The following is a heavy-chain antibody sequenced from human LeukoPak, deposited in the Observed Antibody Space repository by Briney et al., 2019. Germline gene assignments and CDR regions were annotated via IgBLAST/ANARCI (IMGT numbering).Heavy chain of an antibody. CDR2: ISYDGDNK. CDR3: AKDQLAYCGGDCYSTP. CDR1: GFAFSNYG. V-gene: IGHV3-30*18. Sequence: GGSLRLSCAASGFAFSNYGMHWVRPAPGKGQELEAVISYDGDNKYYADAVKGRFTISRDNSKNTLYLQMNSLRAEDTAVYYCAKDQLAYCGGDCYSTPWGQGTLVTVSS. D-gene: IGHD2-21*02. J-gene: IGHJ5*02.